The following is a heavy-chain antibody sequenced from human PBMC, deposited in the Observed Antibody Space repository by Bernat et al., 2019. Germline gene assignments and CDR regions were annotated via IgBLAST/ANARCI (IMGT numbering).Heavy chain of an antibody. CDR1: GGSFSGYY. Sequence: QVQLQQWGAGLLKPSETLSLTCAVYGGSFSGYYWSWIRQPPGKGVEWIGEINHSGSTNYNPSLKSRVTISVDTSKNQFSLKLSSVTAADTAVYYCARELRLGELSLEDYWGQGTLVTVSS. V-gene: IGHV4-34*01. J-gene: IGHJ4*02. D-gene: IGHD3-16*02. CDR2: INHSGST. CDR3: ARELRLGELSLEDY.